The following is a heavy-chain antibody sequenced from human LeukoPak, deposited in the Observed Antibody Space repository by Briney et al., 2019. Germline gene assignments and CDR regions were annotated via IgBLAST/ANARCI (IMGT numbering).Heavy chain of an antibody. V-gene: IGHV3-23*01. D-gene: IGHD2-2*02. CDR1: GFTFSSYA. Sequence: PGGSLRLSCVASGFTFSSYAMSWVRQAPGKGLEWVSAISGSGGSTYYADSVKGRFTISRDNSKNTLYLQMNSLRAEDTAVYYCAKVRGRYCSSTSCYKVGYYYYYMDVWGKGTTVTVSS. CDR2: ISGSGGST. CDR3: AKVRGRYCSSTSCYKVGYYYYYMDV. J-gene: IGHJ6*03.